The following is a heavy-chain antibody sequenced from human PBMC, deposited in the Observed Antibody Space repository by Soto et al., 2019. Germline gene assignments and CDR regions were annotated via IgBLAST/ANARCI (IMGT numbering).Heavy chain of an antibody. Sequence: GAAVQVPNKACGWSFPGYYMQWVRQAPGQGIEWMGWINPNSSGTNYEQKFQGSVTMTRDTSISTAYMELSSLRSDDTAVYYCARGHSSGWYGLPGYWGQGTLVTVSS. V-gene: IGHV1-2*02. CDR3: ARGHSSGWYGLPGY. CDR2: INPNSSGT. D-gene: IGHD6-19*01. CDR1: GWSFPGYY. J-gene: IGHJ4*02.